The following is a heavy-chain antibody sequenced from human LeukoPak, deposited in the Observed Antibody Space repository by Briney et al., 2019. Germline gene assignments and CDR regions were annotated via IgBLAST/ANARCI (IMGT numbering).Heavy chain of an antibody. CDR1: GGSLSSYY. V-gene: IGHV4-59*01. D-gene: IGHD2-15*01. J-gene: IGHJ4*02. Sequence: SETLSLTCTVSGGSLSSYYWSWIRQPPGKGLEWIGYIYYSGSTNYNPSLKSRVTISVDTSKNQFSLKLSSVTAADTAVYYCARAHFNRYCSGGSCYSGFDYWGQGTLVTVSS. CDR2: IYYSGST. CDR3: ARAHFNRYCSGGSCYSGFDY.